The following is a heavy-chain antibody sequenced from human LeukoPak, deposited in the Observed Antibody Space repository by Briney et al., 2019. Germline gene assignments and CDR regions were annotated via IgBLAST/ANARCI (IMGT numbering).Heavy chain of an antibody. CDR1: GFTFSSYA. D-gene: IGHD3-22*01. CDR2: ISGSGGST. CDR3: ARVGDSSGYYLFDY. Sequence: GGSLRLSCAASGFTFSSYAMSWVRQAPGKGLEWVSAISGSGGSTYYADSVKGRFTISRDNSKNTLYLQMNSLRAEDTAVYYCARVGDSSGYYLFDYWGQGTLVTVSS. J-gene: IGHJ4*02. V-gene: IGHV3-23*01.